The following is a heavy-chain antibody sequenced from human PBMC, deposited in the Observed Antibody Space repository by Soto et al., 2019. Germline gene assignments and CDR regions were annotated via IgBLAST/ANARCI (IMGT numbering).Heavy chain of an antibody. V-gene: IGHV1-69*01. CDR2: IIPISDTT. J-gene: IGHJ6*04. CDR3: ARSQGSSTSLEIYYYYYYGMDV. D-gene: IGHD2-2*01. CDR1: GGTFSSYA. Sequence: QVQLVQSGAEVKKPGSSVKVSCKASGGTFSSYAISWVRQAPGQGLEWMGGIIPISDTTNYAQKFQGRVTSTADESTRTAYMELSSLRSEDTAVYYCARSQGSSTSLEIYYYYYYGMDVWGKGTTVTVSS.